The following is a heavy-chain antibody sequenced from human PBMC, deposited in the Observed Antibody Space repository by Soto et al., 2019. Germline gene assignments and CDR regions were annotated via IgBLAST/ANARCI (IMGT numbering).Heavy chain of an antibody. J-gene: IGHJ3*02. CDR1: GFTFSSYG. CDR3: AKVRDGYNFYDAFDI. D-gene: IGHD5-12*01. Sequence: QVQLVESGGGVVQPGRSLRLSCAASGFTFSSYGMHWVRQAPGKGLEWVAVISYDGSNKYYADSVKGRLTISRDNSKNTLYLQMNSLRAEDTAVYYCAKVRDGYNFYDAFDIWGQGTMVTVSS. V-gene: IGHV3-30*18. CDR2: ISYDGSNK.